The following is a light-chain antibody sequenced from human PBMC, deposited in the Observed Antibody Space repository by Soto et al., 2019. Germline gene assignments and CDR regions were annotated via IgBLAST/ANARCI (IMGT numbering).Light chain of an antibody. CDR2: EGS. Sequence: QSALTQPASVSGSPGQSITISCTGTSSDVGSYNLVSWYQQHPGTAPKLIIYEGSKRPSGVSNRFSGSKSGNTAFLTISGLQAEDEADYYCCSYAGSSTLVFGGGTKLTVL. V-gene: IGLV2-23*01. CDR3: CSYAGSSTLV. J-gene: IGLJ3*02. CDR1: SSDVGSYNL.